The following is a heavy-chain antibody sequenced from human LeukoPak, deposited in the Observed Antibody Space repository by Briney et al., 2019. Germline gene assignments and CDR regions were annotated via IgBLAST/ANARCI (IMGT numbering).Heavy chain of an antibody. CDR3: ARGNRMVPEDCSGGTCPGDY. CDR1: GFTFSSYG. V-gene: IGHV3-48*01. D-gene: IGHD2-15*01. CDR2: ISSSSSNT. J-gene: IGHJ4*02. Sequence: GGSLRLSCAASGFTFSSYGMSWVRQAPGKGLEWVAYISSSSSNTYYADSVKGRFTISRDNAKNSLYLQMNSLRAEDTAVYYCARGNRMVPEDCSGGTCPGDYWGQGTLVTVSS.